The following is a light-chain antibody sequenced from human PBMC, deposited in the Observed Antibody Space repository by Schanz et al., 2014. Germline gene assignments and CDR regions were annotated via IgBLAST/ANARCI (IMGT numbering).Light chain of an antibody. CDR3: QKYNSAPFT. J-gene: IGKJ3*01. V-gene: IGKV3-20*01. CDR2: GAS. Sequence: EIVLTQSPGTLSLSPGERATLSCRASQSVSSGYLAWYQQKPGQAPSLLIYGASSRATGIPDRFSGSGSGTDFTLAITRLEPEDVATYYCQKYNSAPFTFGPGTKVDIK. CDR1: QSVSSGY.